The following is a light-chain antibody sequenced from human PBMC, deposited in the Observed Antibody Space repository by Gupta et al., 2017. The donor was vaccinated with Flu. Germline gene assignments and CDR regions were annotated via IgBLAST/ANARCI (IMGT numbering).Light chain of an antibody. CDR2: YAS. J-gene: IGKJ2*01. Sequence: LDFQSVTPKEKVTITCRASQTIGRNLHWYQQKPGQSPKLLIKYASQSLSGVPSRFSGSGSGTDFTLTINSLEAEDAATYYCRQCADLPRTFGQGTKLEIK. V-gene: IGKV6-21*01. CDR3: RQCADLPRT. CDR1: QTIGRN.